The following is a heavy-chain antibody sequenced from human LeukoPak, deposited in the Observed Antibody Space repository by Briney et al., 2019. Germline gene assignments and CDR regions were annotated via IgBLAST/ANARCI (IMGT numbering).Heavy chain of an antibody. D-gene: IGHD1-26*01. CDR1: GFTVSSNY. V-gene: IGHV3-53*01. J-gene: IGHJ4*02. Sequence: GGSLRHSCAASGFTVSSNYMSWVRQAPGKGLEWVSVIYSGGSTYYADSVKGRFTISRDNSKNTLYLQMNSLRAEDTAVYYCAREVGAPFDYWGQGTLVTVSS. CDR3: AREVGAPFDY. CDR2: IYSGGST.